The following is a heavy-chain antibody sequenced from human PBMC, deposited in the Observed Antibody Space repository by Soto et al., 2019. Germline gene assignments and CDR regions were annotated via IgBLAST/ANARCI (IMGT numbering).Heavy chain of an antibody. J-gene: IGHJ4*02. CDR1: GYSFTSYW. CDR3: ARVGIAARRTHYYFDY. Sequence: GESLKISCNGSGYSFTSYWIGWVRQMPGKGLEWMGIIYPGDSDTRYSPSFQGQVTISADKSISTAYLQWSSLKASDTAMYYCARVGIAARRTHYYFDYWGQGTLVTVSS. D-gene: IGHD6-6*01. CDR2: IYPGDSDT. V-gene: IGHV5-51*01.